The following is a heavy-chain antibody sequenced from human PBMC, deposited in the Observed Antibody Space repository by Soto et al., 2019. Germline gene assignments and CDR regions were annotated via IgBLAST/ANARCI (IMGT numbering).Heavy chain of an antibody. CDR3: ASDYYGTSSLTCFDP. V-gene: IGHV3-74*01. D-gene: IGHD3-22*01. Sequence: GGSLRLSCGAPGFTFSSYWMHWVRQAPGKGLVWVSRINSDGSSTSYADSVKGRFTISRDNAKNTPYLQMNSLRAEDTAVYYFASDYYGTSSLTCFDPWGQGTLVTVSS. CDR2: INSDGSST. CDR1: GFTFSSYW. J-gene: IGHJ5*02.